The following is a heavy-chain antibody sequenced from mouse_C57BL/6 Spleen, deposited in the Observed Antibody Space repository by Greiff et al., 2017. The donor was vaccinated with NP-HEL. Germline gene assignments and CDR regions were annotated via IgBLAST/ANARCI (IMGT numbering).Heavy chain of an antibody. CDR3: ARTRFHYYGSSPFDY. Sequence: QVQLQQPGAELVKPGASVKMSCKASGYTFTSYWITWVKQRPGQGLEWIGDIYPGSGSTNYNEKFKSKATLTVDTSSSTAYMQLSSLTSEDSAVYYCARTRFHYYGSSPFDYWGQGTTLTVSS. J-gene: IGHJ2*01. D-gene: IGHD1-1*01. CDR1: GYTFTSYW. CDR2: IYPGSGST. V-gene: IGHV1-55*01.